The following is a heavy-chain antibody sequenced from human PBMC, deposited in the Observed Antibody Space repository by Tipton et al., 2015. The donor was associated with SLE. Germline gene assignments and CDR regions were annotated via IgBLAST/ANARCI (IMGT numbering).Heavy chain of an antibody. D-gene: IGHD5-12*01. J-gene: IGHJ6*03. CDR3: ARVVGGYDSYYYYMDV. Sequence: TLSLTCTVSGGSITSGNYFWTWIRQPAGKGLEWIGNIYSSGSANSNPSLESRVTISIDKSKKQFSLKLSSVTAADTAVYYCARVVGGYDSYYYYMDVWGKGTTVTVSS. V-gene: IGHV4-61*09. CDR2: IYSSGSA. CDR1: GGSITSGNYF.